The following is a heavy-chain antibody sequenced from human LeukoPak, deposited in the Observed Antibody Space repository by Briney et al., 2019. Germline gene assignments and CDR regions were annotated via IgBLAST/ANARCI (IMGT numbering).Heavy chain of an antibody. D-gene: IGHD1-26*01. J-gene: IGHJ3*02. CDR3: ARPIVGATSFGAFDI. CDR1: GYSFTSYW. V-gene: IGHV5-51*01. CDR2: IYPGDSDT. Sequence: ESLKISCKGSGYSFTSYWIGWVRQMPGKGLEWMGIIYPGDSDTRYSPSFQGQVTISADKSISTAYLQWSSLKASDTAMYYCARPIVGATSFGAFDIWGQGTMVTVSS.